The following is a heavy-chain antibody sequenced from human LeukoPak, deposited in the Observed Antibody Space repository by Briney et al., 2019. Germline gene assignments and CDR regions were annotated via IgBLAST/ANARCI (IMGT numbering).Heavy chain of an antibody. CDR2: INHSGST. Sequence: SETLSLTCAVYGGSFSGYYWSWIRQPPGKGLEWIGEINHSGSTNYNPSLKSRVTISVDTSKNQFSLKLSSVTAADTAVYYCALGYSSNWYRGYFDYWGQGTLVTVSS. CDR3: ALGYSSNWYRGYFDY. V-gene: IGHV4-34*01. CDR1: GGSFSGYY. D-gene: IGHD6-13*01. J-gene: IGHJ4*02.